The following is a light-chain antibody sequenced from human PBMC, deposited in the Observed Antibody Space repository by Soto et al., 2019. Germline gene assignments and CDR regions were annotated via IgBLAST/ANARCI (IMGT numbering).Light chain of an antibody. J-gene: IGKJ1*01. Sequence: DIQMTQSPSSLSASVGDRVTITCQASQGISNYLSWYQQKPGKAPKRLIYAASNLQSGVPSRFRSSGSRTESTLTSSSLPPEDVASYYYQQHNRYPLTFGQGTQLEIK. CDR1: QGISNY. V-gene: IGKV1-17*01. CDR2: AAS. CDR3: QQHNRYPLT.